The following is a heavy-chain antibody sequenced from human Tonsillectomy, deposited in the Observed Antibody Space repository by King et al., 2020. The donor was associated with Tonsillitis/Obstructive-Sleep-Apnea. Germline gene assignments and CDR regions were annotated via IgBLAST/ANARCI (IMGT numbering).Heavy chain of an antibody. D-gene: IGHD2-2*01. CDR1: GGSFSGYY. J-gene: IGHJ6*03. CDR2: INHSGST. Sequence: QVQLQQWGAGLLKPSKTLSLTCAIYGGSFSGYYWSWIRQPPGKGLEWIGEINHSGSTNYNPSLKSRVTISVDTSKNQFSLKLSSVTAADTAVYYCARGYCSSPSCYPYYYYMDVWGKGTTVTGSS. CDR3: ARGYCSSPSCYPYYYYMDV. V-gene: IGHV4-34*01.